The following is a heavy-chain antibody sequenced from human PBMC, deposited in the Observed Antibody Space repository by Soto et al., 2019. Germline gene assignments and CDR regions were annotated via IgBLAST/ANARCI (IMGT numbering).Heavy chain of an antibody. CDR1: GGSFSGYY. Sequence: SETLSLTCAVYGGSFSGYYWSWIRQPPGKGLEWIGEINHSGSTNYNPSLKSRVTISVDTSKNQFSLKLSSVTAADTAVYYCARRHQGYYFDYWAQGTLVTSPQ. J-gene: IGHJ4*02. CDR3: ARRHQGYYFDY. CDR2: INHSGST. V-gene: IGHV4-34*01.